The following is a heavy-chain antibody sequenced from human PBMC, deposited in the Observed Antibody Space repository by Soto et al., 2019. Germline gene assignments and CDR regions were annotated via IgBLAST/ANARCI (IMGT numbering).Heavy chain of an antibody. J-gene: IGHJ6*04. D-gene: IGHD2-21*02. CDR2: IDPSDSYT. V-gene: IGHV5-10-1*01. CDR1: GYSFTSYW. CDR3: ARPTLPANGLRDYYYYCGMDV. Sequence: GESLKISCKGSGYSFTSYWISWVRQMPGKGLEWMGRIDPSDSYTNYSPSFQGHVTISADKSISTAYLQWSSLKASDTAMYYCARPTLPANGLRDYYYYCGMDVWGKGTTVTVAS.